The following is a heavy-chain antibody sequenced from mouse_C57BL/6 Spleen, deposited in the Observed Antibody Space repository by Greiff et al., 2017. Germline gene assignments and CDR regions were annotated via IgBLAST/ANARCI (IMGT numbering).Heavy chain of an antibody. V-gene: IGHV3-6*01. Sequence: EVQRVESGPGLVKPSQSLSLTCSVTGYSITSGYYWNWIRQFPGNKLEWMGYISYDGSNNYNPSLKNRISITRDTSKNQFFLKLNSVTTEDTATYYCARGGDIYYYGSSRMDYWGQGTSVTVSS. CDR2: ISYDGSN. CDR3: ARGGDIYYYGSSRMDY. D-gene: IGHD1-1*01. J-gene: IGHJ4*01. CDR1: GYSITSGYY.